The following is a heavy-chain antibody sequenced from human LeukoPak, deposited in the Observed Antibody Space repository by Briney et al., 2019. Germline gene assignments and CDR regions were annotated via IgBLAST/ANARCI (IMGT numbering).Heavy chain of an antibody. V-gene: IGHV3-33*01. J-gene: IGHJ4*02. CDR2: IWYDGSQK. CDR1: GLTFSSHG. CDR3: AGLRGSFLDS. Sequence: GGSLILSCAASGLTFSSHGMHWVRQAPGKGLEWVALIWYDGSQKYYADSVKGRFTISRDNSKNTLYLQMNSLRDEDTAVYYCAGLRGSFLDSWGQGTLVTVSS. D-gene: IGHD1-26*01.